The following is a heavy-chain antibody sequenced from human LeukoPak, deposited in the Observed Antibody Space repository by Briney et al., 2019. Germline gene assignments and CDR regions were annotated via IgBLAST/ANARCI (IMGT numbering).Heavy chain of an antibody. Sequence: GGSLRLSCAASGFTFDDYAMHWVRQAPGKGLEWVSGISWNSGSIGYADSVKGRFTISRDNAKNSLYLQMNSLRAEDTAVYYCARDSAAVAGFDYWGQGTLVTVSS. CDR3: ARDSAAVAGFDY. CDR1: GFTFDDYA. V-gene: IGHV3-9*01. CDR2: ISWNSGSI. J-gene: IGHJ4*02. D-gene: IGHD6-19*01.